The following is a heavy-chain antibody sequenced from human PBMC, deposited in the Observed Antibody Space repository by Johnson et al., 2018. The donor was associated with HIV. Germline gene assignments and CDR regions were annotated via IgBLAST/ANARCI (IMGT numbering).Heavy chain of an antibody. J-gene: IGHJ3*02. V-gene: IGHV3-30*14. CDR1: GFTFSSYA. CDR3: AKDMTPSQLAAFDI. CDR2: ISYDGSNK. D-gene: IGHD6-13*01. Sequence: QVQLVESGGGVVQPGRSQRLSCAASGFTFSSYAMHWVRQAPGKGLEWVAVISYDGSNKYYADSVKGRFTISRDISKNTLYLQMNSLRAEDTALYYCAKDMTPSQLAAFDIWGQGTMVTVSS.